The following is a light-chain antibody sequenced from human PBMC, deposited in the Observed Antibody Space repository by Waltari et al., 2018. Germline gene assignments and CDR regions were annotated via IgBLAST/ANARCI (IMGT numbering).Light chain of an antibody. Sequence: SYVLTQPPSVSVAPGQTARITCGENKIGTKSVHWYQQKPGQAPVLVVYDDSDRPPGVPERFSGSNSGNTATLTIYRAEAADEADYFCQVWDSSDLGVFGGGTKLTVL. CDR1: KIGTKS. CDR2: DDS. CDR3: QVWDSSDLGV. J-gene: IGLJ3*02. V-gene: IGLV3-21*02.